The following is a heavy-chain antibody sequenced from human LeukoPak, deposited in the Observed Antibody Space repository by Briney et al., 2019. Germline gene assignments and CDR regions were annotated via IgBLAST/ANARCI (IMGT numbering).Heavy chain of an antibody. CDR1: GFTFSSYA. CDR3: ARKSASGNYPLDY. CDR2: ISDSGDNT. V-gene: IGHV3-23*01. J-gene: IGHJ4*02. D-gene: IGHD3-10*01. Sequence: GGSLRLSCVASGFTFSSYAMSWVRQAPGKGLEWVSTISDSGDNTYYADSVKGRFTMSRDNAKNTVFLQMSSLRAEDTALYYCARKSASGNYPLDYWGQGTLVTVSS.